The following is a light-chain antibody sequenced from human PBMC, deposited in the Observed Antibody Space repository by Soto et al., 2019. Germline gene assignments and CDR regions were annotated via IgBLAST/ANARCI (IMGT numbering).Light chain of an antibody. V-gene: IGLV2-14*01. Sequence: QSALTQPASVSGSPGQSITISCTGTSSDVGGYDFVSWYQQHPGKAPKLIIYEVSNRPSGVSNRFSGSKSGNTASLTISGLQAEDEAEYYCSSYTKYYILGLFGRGTQLTVL. J-gene: IGLJ2*01. CDR2: EVS. CDR1: SSDVGGYDF. CDR3: SSYTKYYILGL.